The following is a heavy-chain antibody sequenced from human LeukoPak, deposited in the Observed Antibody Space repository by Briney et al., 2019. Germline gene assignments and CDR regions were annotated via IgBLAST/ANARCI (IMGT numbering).Heavy chain of an antibody. J-gene: IGHJ6*04. CDR3: AELGITMIGGV. V-gene: IGHV3-48*03. Sequence: GGSPRLSSAASGFTLRSYEMNWVRQAPGEGLECVSNISSSGSTIYYADSVNGRFTISRDNAKNSLYLQMNSLRAEDTAVYYCAELGITMIGGVWGKGTTVTISS. D-gene: IGHD3-10*02. CDR2: ISSSGSTI. CDR1: GFTLRSYE.